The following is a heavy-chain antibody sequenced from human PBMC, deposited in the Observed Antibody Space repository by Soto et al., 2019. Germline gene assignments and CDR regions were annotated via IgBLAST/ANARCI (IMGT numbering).Heavy chain of an antibody. CDR2: ISYDGSNK. Sequence: QVQLVESGRGVVQPGRSLRLSCAASGFTFSSYAMHWVRQAPGKGLEWVAVISYDGSNKYYADSVKGRFTISRDNSKNTLYLQMNSLKVEDTAVYYCASLIAVAGTPLDHWGQGTLVTVSS. D-gene: IGHD6-19*01. J-gene: IGHJ5*02. CDR3: ASLIAVAGTPLDH. V-gene: IGHV3-30-3*01. CDR1: GFTFSSYA.